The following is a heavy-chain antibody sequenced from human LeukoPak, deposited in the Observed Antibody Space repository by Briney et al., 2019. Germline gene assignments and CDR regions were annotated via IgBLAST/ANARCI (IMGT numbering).Heavy chain of an antibody. J-gene: IGHJ4*02. CDR2: ISYDGSNK. CDR3: AKGYYDSGSYLDY. V-gene: IGHV3-30*18. CDR1: GFTFSSYG. Sequence: GGSLRLSCAASGFTFSSYGMHWVRQAPGKGLEWVAVISYDGSNKYYADSVKGRFTISRDNSKNTLYLQMNSLRAEDTAVYYCAKGYYDSGSYLDYWGQGTLVTVSS. D-gene: IGHD3-10*01.